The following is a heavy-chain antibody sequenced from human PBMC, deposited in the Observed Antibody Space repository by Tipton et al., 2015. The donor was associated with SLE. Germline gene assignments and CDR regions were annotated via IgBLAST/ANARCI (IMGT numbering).Heavy chain of an antibody. V-gene: IGHV4-39*07. Sequence: TLSLTCTVSGGSVSSSSKYWAWIRQPPGKGLEWIGSIYYTGTTTYYNSSLKCRVTMSVDTSKNQFSLRLTSVIAADTAVHYCARLHGYSYGLNWFDPWGQGTLISVSS. D-gene: IGHD5-18*01. CDR1: GGSVSSSSKY. J-gene: IGHJ5*02. CDR2: IYYTGTTT. CDR3: ARLHGYSYGLNWFDP.